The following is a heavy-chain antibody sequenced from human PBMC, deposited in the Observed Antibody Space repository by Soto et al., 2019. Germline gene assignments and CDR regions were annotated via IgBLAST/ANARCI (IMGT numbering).Heavy chain of an antibody. CDR3: ARSTVTEDY. Sequence: QVHLQESGPGLVKPSGTLSLTCAVSGGSISSDNWWSWVRQPPGKGLEWIGEIYHSGSTNYNPSLKGRVTISVDKSKNQFSLKLSSVTAADTAVYYCARSTVTEDYWGQGTLVTVSS. CDR2: IYHSGST. CDR1: GGSISSDNW. J-gene: IGHJ4*02. D-gene: IGHD4-17*01. V-gene: IGHV4-4*02.